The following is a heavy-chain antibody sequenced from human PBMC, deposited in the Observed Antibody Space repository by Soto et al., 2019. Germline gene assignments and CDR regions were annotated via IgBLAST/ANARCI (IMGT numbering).Heavy chain of an antibody. D-gene: IGHD4-4*01. CDR2: ISGSVGSI. V-gene: IGHV3-23*01. J-gene: IGHJ3*02. Sequence: PGGSLRLSCAASGFTFSSYAMSWVRQAPGKGLEWVSAISGSVGSIYYADSAKGRFTISRDNSKNTLYLQMNSLRAEDTAVYYCATSRFLYSNYYLHAFDIWGQGTMVTVSS. CDR3: ATSRFLYSNYYLHAFDI. CDR1: GFTFSSYA.